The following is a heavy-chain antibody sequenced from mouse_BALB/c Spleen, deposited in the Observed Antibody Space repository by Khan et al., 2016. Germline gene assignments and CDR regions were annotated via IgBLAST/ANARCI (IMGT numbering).Heavy chain of an antibody. CDR3: GISLPYYYAMDY. J-gene: IGHJ4*01. Sequence: LVKTGASVKISCKASGYSFTGYYMHWVKQSHGKSLEWIGYISCYNGATSYNQKFKGKATFTVDTSSSTAYMQFNSLTSEDSAVYYCGISLPYYYAMDYWGQGTSVTVSS. V-gene: IGHV1S34*01. CDR1: GYSFTGYY. CDR2: ISCYNGAT.